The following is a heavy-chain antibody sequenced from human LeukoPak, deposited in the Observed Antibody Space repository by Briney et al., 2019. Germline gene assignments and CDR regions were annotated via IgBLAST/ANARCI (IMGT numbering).Heavy chain of an antibody. V-gene: IGHV4-38-2*02. Sequence: SETLSLTCTVSGYSIGSGYYWGWIRQPPGKGLEWIGEINHSGSTNYNPSLKSRVTISVDTSKNQFSLKLSSVTAADTAVYYCARKFTSMVRGVITFDWGQGTLVTVSS. D-gene: IGHD3-10*01. CDR1: GYSIGSGYY. J-gene: IGHJ4*02. CDR2: INHSGST. CDR3: ARKFTSMVRGVITFD.